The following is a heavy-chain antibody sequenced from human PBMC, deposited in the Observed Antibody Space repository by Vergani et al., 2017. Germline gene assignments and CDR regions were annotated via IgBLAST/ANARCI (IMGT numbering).Heavy chain of an antibody. D-gene: IGHD3-3*01. Sequence: QVQLQESGPGLVKPSQTLSLTCTVSGGSISSGSYYWSWIRQPAGKGLEWIGRIYTSGSTNYNPSLKSRVTISVDTSKNQFSLKLSSVTAADTAVYYCARDLSPITIFGVVSPHEIDYWGQGTLVTVSS. J-gene: IGHJ4*02. CDR3: ARDLSPITIFGVVSPHEIDY. V-gene: IGHV4-61*02. CDR2: IYTSGST. CDR1: GGSISSGSYY.